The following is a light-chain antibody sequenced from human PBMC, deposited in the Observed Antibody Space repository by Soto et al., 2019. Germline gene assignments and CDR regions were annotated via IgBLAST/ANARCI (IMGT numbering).Light chain of an antibody. CDR1: SSDIGGYNV. Sequence: QSALTQPASVSGSPGQSITISCTGTSSDIGGYNVVSWYQHHPGRAPKLMIYEVSNRPSGVSNRFSGSKSGDTASLTISGLQAEDAADDDCTSYRTTTTLLYVFGTGTKVTVL. J-gene: IGLJ1*01. CDR3: TSYRTTTTLLYV. CDR2: EVS. V-gene: IGLV2-14*01.